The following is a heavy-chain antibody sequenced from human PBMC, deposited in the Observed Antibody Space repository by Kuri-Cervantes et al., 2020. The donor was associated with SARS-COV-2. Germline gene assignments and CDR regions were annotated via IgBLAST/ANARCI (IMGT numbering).Heavy chain of an antibody. CDR3: ARVSWGGDGFDI. CDR1: GFTFSGHD. CDR2: ISTAGDP. D-gene: IGHD3-16*01. V-gene: IGHV3-13*05. Sequence: GESLKISCVASGFTFSGHDMHWVRQPTGKGLEWVSGISTAGDPYFAASVTGRFTISRENAKNSLYLQMDSLRAGDTAVYYCARVSWGGDGFDIWGQGTMVTVSS. J-gene: IGHJ3*02.